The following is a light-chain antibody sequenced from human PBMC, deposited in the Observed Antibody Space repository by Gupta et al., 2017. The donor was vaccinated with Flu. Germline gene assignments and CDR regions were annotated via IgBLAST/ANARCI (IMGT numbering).Light chain of an antibody. CDR2: DVT. V-gene: IGLV2-14*03. J-gene: IGLJ2*01. CDR3: CSYTDDNALIVV. CDR1: SSDVGDYDS. Sequence: QSALAQPASVSGSPGQSIAISCTETSSDVGDYDSVSWYQQHPGKAPKLIIVDVTNRPSGVSRRFSCATYGNTASPIISGRQVEDEAAYYCCSYTDDNALIVVFGGGTKLTVI.